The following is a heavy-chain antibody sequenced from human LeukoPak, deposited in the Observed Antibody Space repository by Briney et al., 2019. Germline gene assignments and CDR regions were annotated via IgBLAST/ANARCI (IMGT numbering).Heavy chain of an antibody. D-gene: IGHD5-18*01. CDR2: ISPSGDTI. J-gene: IGHJ6*02. CDR1: GFTLSSYE. V-gene: IGHV3-48*03. CDR3: ARDRYGPYY. Sequence: RGSLRLSCAPSGFTLSSYEMTWVRQAPGKGLEWVSYISPSGDTIYYAASVKGRFTISRDNAKNSLYLQMNSLRAEDTAVYYCARDRYGPYYWGQGTTVTVSS.